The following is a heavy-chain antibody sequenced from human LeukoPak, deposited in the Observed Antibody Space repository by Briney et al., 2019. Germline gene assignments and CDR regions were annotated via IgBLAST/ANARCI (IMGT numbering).Heavy chain of an antibody. D-gene: IGHD3-3*01. CDR1: GFTFSSYA. J-gene: IGHJ4*02. CDR2: ISGSGGST. V-gene: IGHV3-23*01. CDR3: ASISYYDFWSGSSTFDY. Sequence: PGGSLRLSCAASGFTFSSYAMSWVRQAPGKGLEWVSAISGSGGSTYYADSVKGRFTISRDNSKNTLYLQMNSLRAEDTAVYYCASISYYDFWSGSSTFDYWGQGTLVTVSS.